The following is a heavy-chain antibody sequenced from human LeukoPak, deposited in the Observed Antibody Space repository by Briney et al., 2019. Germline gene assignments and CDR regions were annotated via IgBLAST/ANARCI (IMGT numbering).Heavy chain of an antibody. J-gene: IGHJ4*02. CDR3: ARDRKWELTFDY. V-gene: IGHV3-74*01. CDR2: INSDGSST. Sequence: GGSLRLSCAASGFTFSSYWMHWGRQAPGKGLVWVSRINSDGSSTSYADSVKGRFTISRDNAKNTLYLQTNSLRAEDTAVYYCARDRKWELTFDYWGQGTLVTVSS. D-gene: IGHD1-26*01. CDR1: GFTFSSYW.